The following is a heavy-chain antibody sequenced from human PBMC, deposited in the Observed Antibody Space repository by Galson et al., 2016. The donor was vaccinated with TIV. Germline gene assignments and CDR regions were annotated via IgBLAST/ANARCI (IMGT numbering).Heavy chain of an antibody. J-gene: IGHJ4*02. D-gene: IGHD2-2*01. CDR1: GGSISSSY. CDR2: ISHSGTT. CDR3: ARGVTIFGLIWPAPYDY. V-gene: IGHV4-59*12. Sequence: ETLSLTCTVSGGSISSSYWSWIRQPPGKGLELIGYISHSGTTNYKYSLKSRATISVDTSKNQMSLRLTSVTAADTAFYYCARGVTIFGLIWPAPYDYWGQGTLVTVSS.